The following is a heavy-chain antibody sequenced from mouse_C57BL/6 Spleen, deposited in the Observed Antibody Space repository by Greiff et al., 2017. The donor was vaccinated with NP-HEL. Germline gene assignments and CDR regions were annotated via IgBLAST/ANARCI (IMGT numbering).Heavy chain of an antibody. Sequence: DVQLQESVAELVRPGASVKLSCTASGFTITNTYMHWVKQRPEQGLEWIGRIDPANGYTKYAPKFKGKATITADTSSNTAYLQLSSLTSEDTAIYYCARAYYYGSSDGYFDVWGTGTTVTVSS. CDR2: IDPANGYT. CDR3: ARAYYYGSSDGYFDV. D-gene: IGHD1-1*01. J-gene: IGHJ1*03. V-gene: IGHV14-3*01. CDR1: GFTITNTY.